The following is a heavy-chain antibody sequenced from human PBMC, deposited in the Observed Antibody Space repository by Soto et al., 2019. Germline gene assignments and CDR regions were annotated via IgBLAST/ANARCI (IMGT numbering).Heavy chain of an antibody. CDR3: ARKSKSVTVWFGEFFDY. Sequence: QVQLVQSGAEVKKPGASVKVSCKASGYTFTSYGISWVRQAPGQGLEWMGWISAYNGNTNYAQKLQGRVTITTDTSTSTAYMELRSLRSDDTAVYYCARKSKSVTVWFGEFFDYWGQGTLVTVSS. CDR1: GYTFTSYG. V-gene: IGHV1-18*01. J-gene: IGHJ4*02. D-gene: IGHD3-10*01. CDR2: ISAYNGNT.